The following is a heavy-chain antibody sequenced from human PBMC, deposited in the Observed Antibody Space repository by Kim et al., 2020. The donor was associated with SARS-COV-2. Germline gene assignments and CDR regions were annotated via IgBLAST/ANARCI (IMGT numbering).Heavy chain of an antibody. Sequence: ASVKVSCKASGYTFTSYGISWVRQAPGQGLEWMGWISAYNGNTNYAQKLQGRVTMTTDTSTSTAYMGLRSLRSDDTAVYYCARDGRRSGSYYYYYGMDVWGQGTTVTVSS. V-gene: IGHV1-18*01. CDR3: ARDGRRSGSYYYYYGMDV. CDR1: GYTFTSYG. D-gene: IGHD1-26*01. J-gene: IGHJ6*02. CDR2: ISAYNGNT.